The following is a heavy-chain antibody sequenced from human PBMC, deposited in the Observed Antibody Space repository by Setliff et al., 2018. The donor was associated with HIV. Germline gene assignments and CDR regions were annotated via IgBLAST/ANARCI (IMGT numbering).Heavy chain of an antibody. D-gene: IGHD5-18*01. V-gene: IGHV4-34*01. J-gene: IGHJ6*03. CDR3: AKSVDTTMDDYYYVDI. Sequence: SETLSLTCAVYVGSFSGYYWSWIRQPPGKGLEWIGEISHSGRTNYNPSLKSRVTISVDTSKNQFSLKLSSVTAADTAVYYCAKSVDTTMDDYYYVDIWGTGTTVTVSS. CDR1: VGSFSGYY. CDR2: ISHSGRT.